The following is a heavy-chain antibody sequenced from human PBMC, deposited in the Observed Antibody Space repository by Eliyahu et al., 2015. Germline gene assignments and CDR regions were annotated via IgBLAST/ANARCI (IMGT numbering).Heavy chain of an antibody. Sequence: EVQLLESGGGLVQPGGSLRVSCAASGFTFSSYAXRWVRRAPGKGLGWVSGMNGDGSITYYRDSVKGRFTISRDNSKNTLYLQMNSLRAEDTAVYYCAKDQWSGHYGPFAHYGMDVWGQGTTVTVSS. CDR2: MNGDGSIT. D-gene: IGHD3-3*01. CDR3: AKDQWSGHYGPFAHYGMDV. CDR1: GFTFSSYA. V-gene: IGHV3-23*01. J-gene: IGHJ6*02.